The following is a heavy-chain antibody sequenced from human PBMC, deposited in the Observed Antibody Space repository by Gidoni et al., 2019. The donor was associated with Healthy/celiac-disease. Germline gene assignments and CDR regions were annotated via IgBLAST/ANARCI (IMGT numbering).Heavy chain of an antibody. J-gene: IGHJ6*02. V-gene: IGHV4-34*01. CDR3: ARGTWGWLRGYYYYYGMDV. CDR1: GGSFSGYY. Sequence: QVQLQQWGAGLLKPSETLSLTCAVYGGSFSGYYWSWIRQPPGKGLEWIGEINHSGSTNYNPSLKSRVTISVDTSKNQFSLKLSSVTAADTAVYYCARGTWGWLRGYYYYYGMDVWGQGTTVTVSS. D-gene: IGHD3-9*01. CDR2: INHSGST.